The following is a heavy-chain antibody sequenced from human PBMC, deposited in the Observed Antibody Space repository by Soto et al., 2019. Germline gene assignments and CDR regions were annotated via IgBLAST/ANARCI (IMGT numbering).Heavy chain of an antibody. J-gene: IGHJ2*01. CDR2: ISGSGGST. V-gene: IGHV3-23*01. D-gene: IGHD3-3*01. CDR3: ATMYYDFWSGYGRDWYFDL. CDR1: GFTFSSYA. Sequence: EVQLLESGGGLVQPGGSLRLSCAASGFTFSSYAMSWVRQAPGKGLEWVSAISGSGGSTYYADSVKGRFTISRDNSKNTLYLQMNSLRAEDTAVYYCATMYYDFWSGYGRDWYFDLWGRGTLVTVSS.